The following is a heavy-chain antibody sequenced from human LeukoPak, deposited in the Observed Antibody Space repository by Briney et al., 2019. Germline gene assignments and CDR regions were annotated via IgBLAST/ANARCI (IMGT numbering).Heavy chain of an antibody. CDR3: VKGLAAAEHGETFDM. CDR2: ISWNSGSI. CDR1: GFILDDFA. D-gene: IGHD6-13*01. V-gene: IGHV3-9*01. J-gene: IGHJ3*02. Sequence: PGGSLRLSCAASGFILDDFAMHWVRQAPGKGLEWVAGISWNSGSIGYAGSVKGRFTISRDNAKNSLNVEMSSLRLEDTALYYCVKGLAAAEHGETFDMWGQGTMVIVSS.